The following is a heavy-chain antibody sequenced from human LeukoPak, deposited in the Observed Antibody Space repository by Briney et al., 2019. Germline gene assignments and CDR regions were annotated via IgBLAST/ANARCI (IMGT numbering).Heavy chain of an antibody. CDR3: ARVGGTYEPFDY. CDR1: GDSLTSGYY. D-gene: IGHD1-26*01. CDR2: IYHSGST. J-gene: IGHJ4*02. Sequence: PSETLSLTCAVSGDSLTSGYYWGWIRQPPGKGLEWIGNIYHSGSTYYNPSLQSRVTISVDTFKNQFSLKLSSVTAADTAFYYCARVGGTYEPFDYWGQGTLVTVSS. V-gene: IGHV4-38-2*01.